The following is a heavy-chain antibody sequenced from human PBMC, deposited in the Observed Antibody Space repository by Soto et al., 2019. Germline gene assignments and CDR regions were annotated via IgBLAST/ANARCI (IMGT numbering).Heavy chain of an antibody. CDR2: IYHSGST. CDR1: GGSISSSNW. V-gene: IGHV4-4*02. CDR3: ASADSSGYYFDYFDY. D-gene: IGHD3-22*01. J-gene: IGHJ4*02. Sequence: PSETLSLTCAVSGGSISSSNWWSWVRQPPGKGLEWIGEIYHSGSTNYNPSLKSRVTISVDKSKNQFSLKLSSVTAADTAVYYCASADSSGYYFDYFDYWGQGTLVTVSS.